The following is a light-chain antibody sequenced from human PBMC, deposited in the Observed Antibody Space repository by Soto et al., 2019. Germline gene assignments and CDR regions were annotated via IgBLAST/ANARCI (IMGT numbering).Light chain of an antibody. CDR3: QQYTNWPHT. CDR1: QSVSSK. J-gene: IGKJ2*01. CDR2: GVS. Sequence: IVITQSPGTLSVSPGERATLSCRASQSVSSKLAWFQQEPGQAPSLLIYGVSTRATGVPVRFSGSGSGTEFTLTINSLQSEDFAVYYCQQYTNWPHTFGQGTKVDIK. V-gene: IGKV3-15*01.